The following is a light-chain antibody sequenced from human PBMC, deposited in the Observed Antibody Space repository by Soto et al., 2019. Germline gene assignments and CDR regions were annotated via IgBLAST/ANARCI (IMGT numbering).Light chain of an antibody. CDR2: DAS. CDR1: QSVGAY. V-gene: IGKV3-11*01. J-gene: IGKJ3*01. Sequence: EIVLTQSPATLSLSPGQRATLSCRASQSVGAYLAWYQQKFGQAPRLLIYDASNRASFIPASVSGSGSGTDFTLTISSLEPEDFAVSYCQKGRDGTRFTFGPGTRVDI. CDR3: QKGRDGTRFT.